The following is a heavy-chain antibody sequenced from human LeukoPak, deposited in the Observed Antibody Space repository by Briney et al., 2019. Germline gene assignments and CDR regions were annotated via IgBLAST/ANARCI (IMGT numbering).Heavy chain of an antibody. Sequence: TSETLSLTCTVSGGSISSYYWSWIRQPAGKGLEWIGRIYTSGSTNYNPSLKSRVTMSVDTSKNQFSLKLGSVTAADTAVYYCAREPVRASMFDPWGQGTLVTVSS. J-gene: IGHJ5*02. V-gene: IGHV4-4*07. CDR2: IYTSGST. D-gene: IGHD3-10*01. CDR1: GGSISSYY. CDR3: AREPVRASMFDP.